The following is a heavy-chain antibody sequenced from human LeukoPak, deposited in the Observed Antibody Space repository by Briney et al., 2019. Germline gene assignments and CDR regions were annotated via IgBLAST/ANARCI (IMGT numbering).Heavy chain of an antibody. CDR3: AREDLVVYAFDI. CDR1: GFNFSSYW. CDR2: IKQDGSEK. D-gene: IGHD2-21*01. J-gene: IGHJ3*02. V-gene: IGHV3-7*01. Sequence: PGGSLRLSCAASGFNFSSYWMSWVRQAPGKGLEWVANIKQDGSEKYYVDSVKGRFTISRDNAKNSLYLQMNSLRAEDTAVYYCAREDLVVYAFDIWGQGTMVTVSS.